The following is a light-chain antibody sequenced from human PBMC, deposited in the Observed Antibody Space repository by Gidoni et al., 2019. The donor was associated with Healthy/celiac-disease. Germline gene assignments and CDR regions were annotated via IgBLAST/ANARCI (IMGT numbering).Light chain of an antibody. Sequence: EIVMTQPPATLSVSPGERATLSCRASQSVSSNLAWYQQKPGQAPRLLIYGASTRATGIPARFSGSGSGTEFTLTISSLQSEDFAVYYCQQYNNWPPTWTFGQGTKVEIK. CDR1: QSVSSN. CDR3: QQYNNWPPTWT. V-gene: IGKV3-15*01. J-gene: IGKJ1*01. CDR2: GAS.